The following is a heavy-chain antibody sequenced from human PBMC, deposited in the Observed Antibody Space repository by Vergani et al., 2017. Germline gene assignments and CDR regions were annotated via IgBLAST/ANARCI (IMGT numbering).Heavy chain of an antibody. CDR1: GYTFTSYD. Sequence: QVQLVQSGAEVKKPGSSVKVSCKASGYTFTSYDINWVRQATGQGLEWMGWMNPNSGNTGYAQKFQGRVTMTRNTSISTAYMELSSLRSEDTAVYYCARVPASYQGVYYFDYWGQGTLVTVSS. V-gene: IGHV1-8*01. CDR2: MNPNSGNT. J-gene: IGHJ4*02. CDR3: ARVPASYQGVYYFDY. D-gene: IGHD1-26*01.